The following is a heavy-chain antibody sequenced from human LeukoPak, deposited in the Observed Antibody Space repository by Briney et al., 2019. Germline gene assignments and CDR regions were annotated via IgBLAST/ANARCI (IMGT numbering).Heavy chain of an antibody. V-gene: IGHV3-30-3*01. Sequence: PGRSLRLSCAASGFTFSSYAMHWVRQAPGKGPEWVAVISYDGSNKYYADSVKGRFTISRDNSKNTLYLQMNSLRAEDTAVYYCARDTARFGELPDWFDPWGQGTLVTVSS. CDR2: ISYDGSNK. J-gene: IGHJ5*02. CDR3: ARDTARFGELPDWFDP. D-gene: IGHD3-10*01. CDR1: GFTFSSYA.